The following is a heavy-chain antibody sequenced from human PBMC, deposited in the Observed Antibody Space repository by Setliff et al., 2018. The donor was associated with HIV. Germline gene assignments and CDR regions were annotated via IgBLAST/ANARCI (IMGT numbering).Heavy chain of an antibody. Sequence: GGSLRLSCAASGFTFSSYSMNWVRQAPGKGLEWVSSISSSSSYIYYADSLKGRFTMSRDNAKNSLYLQMNSLRAEDTAVYYCARGSYCNIGVCHAGRLNFDYWGQGTLVTVSS. CDR3: ARGSYCNIGVCHAGRLNFDY. CDR1: GFTFSSYS. CDR2: ISSSSSYI. J-gene: IGHJ4*02. D-gene: IGHD2-8*01. V-gene: IGHV3-21*01.